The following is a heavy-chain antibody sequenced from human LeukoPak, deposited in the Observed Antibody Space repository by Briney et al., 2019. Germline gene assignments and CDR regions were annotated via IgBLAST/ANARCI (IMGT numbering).Heavy chain of an antibody. CDR2: INHSGST. J-gene: IGHJ6*04. CDR3: ARSPEDV. V-gene: IGHV4-34*01. CDR1: GVSFSGYY. Sequence: KTSETLSLTCAVYGVSFSGYYWSWIRQPPGKGLEWIGEINHSGSTNYNPSLKSRVTISVDTSKNQFSLKLSSVTAADTAVYYCARSPEDVWGKGTTVTVSS.